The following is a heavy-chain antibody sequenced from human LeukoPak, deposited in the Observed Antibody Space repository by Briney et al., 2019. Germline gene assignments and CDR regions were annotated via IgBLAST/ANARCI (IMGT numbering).Heavy chain of an antibody. V-gene: IGHV4-34*01. Sequence: RASEALSLSCAVYVGSFRGYYGRWSRQPPGRVVGWIREINQKRSTSNDASLKSRVTISVDTSKTQSSLTLSSVTAADTAVYYCARRGSPATGLKWWVYYFDYWGKGTLVTVSS. CDR1: VGSFRGYY. CDR3: ARRGSPATGLKWWVYYFDY. D-gene: IGHD2-8*01. J-gene: IGHJ4*02. CDR2: INQKRST.